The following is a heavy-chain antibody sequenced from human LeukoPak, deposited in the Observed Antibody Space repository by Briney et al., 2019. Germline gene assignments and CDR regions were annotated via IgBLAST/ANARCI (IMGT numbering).Heavy chain of an antibody. CDR3: TKLSGGKMFDY. CDR2: IDNTGGSS. CDR1: GFTFSSYA. V-gene: IGHV3-23*01. J-gene: IGHJ4*02. Sequence: GRSLRLSCAASGFTFSSYAMHWVRQAPGKGLEWVSGIDNTGGSSYYGDSVKGRFTISRDNSKNTLYLQMNSLRAADTAVYYCTKLSGGKMFDYWGQGTLVTVSS. D-gene: IGHD2-15*01.